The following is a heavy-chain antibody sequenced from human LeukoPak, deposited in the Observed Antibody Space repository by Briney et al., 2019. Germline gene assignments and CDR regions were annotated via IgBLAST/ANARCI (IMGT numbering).Heavy chain of an antibody. CDR2: IYYSGST. CDR1: GGSISSGGYY. Sequence: PSETLSLTCTVPGGSISSGGYYWSWIRQHPGKGLEWIGYIYYSGSTYYNPSLKSRVTISVDTSKNQFSLKLSSVTAADTAVYYCARTYSGRSYYFDCWGQGTLVTVSS. CDR3: ARTYSGRSYYFDC. J-gene: IGHJ4*02. D-gene: IGHD1-26*01. V-gene: IGHV4-31*03.